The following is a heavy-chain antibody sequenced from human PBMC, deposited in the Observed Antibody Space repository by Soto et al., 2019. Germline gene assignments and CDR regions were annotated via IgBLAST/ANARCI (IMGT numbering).Heavy chain of an antibody. D-gene: IGHD4-17*01. CDR2: MNPKSGST. Sequence: ASVKVSCKASAYSINSYDMNWVRQATGQGLEWMGWMNPKSGSTGFAEKFQGRVKMTWNTSTGTVYLEISSLRPEDTAVYYCARGLVDSGGNCFDSWGQGTQVTVSS. J-gene: IGHJ4*02. CDR3: ARGLVDSGGNCFDS. CDR1: AYSINSYD. V-gene: IGHV1-8*01.